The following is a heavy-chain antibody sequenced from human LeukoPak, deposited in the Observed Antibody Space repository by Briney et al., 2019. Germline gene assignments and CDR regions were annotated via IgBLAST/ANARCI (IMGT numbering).Heavy chain of an antibody. CDR1: GGSISSYY. J-gene: IGHJ4*02. CDR2: IYYSGST. CDR3: ARRQRPVAGTFYDY. V-gene: IGHV4-59*01. D-gene: IGHD6-19*01. Sequence: SETLSLTCTVSGGSISSYYWSWIRQPPGKGLEWIRYIYYSGSTNYNPSLKSRVTISVDTSKNQFSLKLSSVTAADTAVYYCARRQRPVAGTFYDYWGQGTLVTVSS.